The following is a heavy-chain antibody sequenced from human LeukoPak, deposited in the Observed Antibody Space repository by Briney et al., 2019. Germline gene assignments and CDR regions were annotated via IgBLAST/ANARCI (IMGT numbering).Heavy chain of an antibody. CDR3: VRVRGFSFDSRGILFNS. D-gene: IGHD6-19*01. CDR2: IKQDGSEK. J-gene: IGHJ4*02. V-gene: IGHV3-7*03. Sequence: GGSLRLSCAASEFTFSNFWMSWVRQAPGKGLEWVANIKQDGSEKYYVDSVKGRFTISRDNAKNSVYLQMNSLTAEDTAMYYCVRVRGFSFDSRGILFNSWGQGTLVTVSS. CDR1: EFTFSNFW.